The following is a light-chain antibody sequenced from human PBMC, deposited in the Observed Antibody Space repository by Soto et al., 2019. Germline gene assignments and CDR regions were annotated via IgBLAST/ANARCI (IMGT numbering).Light chain of an antibody. CDR1: SSDVGGYNY. CDR2: DVS. CDR3: CSHTSSSTLV. J-gene: IGLJ3*02. V-gene: IGLV2-14*01. Sequence: QSVLTQPASVSGSPGQSITISCTGTSSDVGGYNYVSWYQQHPGKAPKLMIYDVSNRPSGVSNRFSGSKSGNTASLTISGLQAEDEAAYYCCSHTSSSTLVFGGGTQLTVL.